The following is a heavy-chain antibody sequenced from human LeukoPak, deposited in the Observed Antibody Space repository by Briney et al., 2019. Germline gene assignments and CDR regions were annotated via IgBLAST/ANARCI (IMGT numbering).Heavy chain of an antibody. CDR2: ISSSGSTI. CDR3: ARVSGSYGRYYFDY. CDR1: GFTFSSYE. J-gene: IGHJ4*02. V-gene: IGHV3-48*03. D-gene: IGHD1-26*01. Sequence: GGSLRLSCAASGFTFSSYEMNWVRQAPGKGLEWVSYISSSGSTIYYADSVKGRFTISRDNAKNSLYLQMNSLRAEDTAVYYCARVSGSYGRYYFDYRGQGTLVTVSS.